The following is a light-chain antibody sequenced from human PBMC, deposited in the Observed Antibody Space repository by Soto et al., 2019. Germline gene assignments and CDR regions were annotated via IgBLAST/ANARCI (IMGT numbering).Light chain of an antibody. CDR2: GAS. CDR1: QSISSSY. V-gene: IGKV3-20*01. Sequence: EIVLTQSPGTLSLSPGEGATLSCRASQSISSSYLAWYQQRPGQAPRLFIYGASRRGTGIPDRFSGSGSGTDFTLTISRLQPEDFAVYYCQHYGSSLTFGGGTKEEIK. CDR3: QHYGSSLT. J-gene: IGKJ4*01.